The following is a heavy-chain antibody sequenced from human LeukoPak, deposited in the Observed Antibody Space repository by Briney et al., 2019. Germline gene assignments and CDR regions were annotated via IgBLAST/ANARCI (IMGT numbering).Heavy chain of an antibody. CDR2: INTDGSST. CDR1: GFTFSSYW. D-gene: IGHD3-9*01. J-gene: IGHJ4*02. CDR3: ARGDILTGSYFDY. Sequence: GGSLRLSCAASGFTFSSYWMHWVRQAPGKGLVWVSRINTDGSSTIYADSVKGRFTISRHNAKNTLYLQMNNLRAEDTAVYYCARGDILTGSYFDYWGQGTLVTVSS. V-gene: IGHV3-74*01.